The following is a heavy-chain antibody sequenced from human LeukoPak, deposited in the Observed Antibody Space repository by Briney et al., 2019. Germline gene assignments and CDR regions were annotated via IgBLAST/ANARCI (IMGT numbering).Heavy chain of an antibody. J-gene: IGHJ5*02. CDR2: IIPILGIA. CDR3: ARDQDGSGA. CDR1: GGTFSSYA. Sequence: ATVKVSCKASGGTFSSYAISWVRQAPGQGLEWMGRIIPILGIANYAQKFQGRVTITADKSTSTAYMELSSLRSEDTAVYYCARDQDGSGAWGQGTLVTVSS. V-gene: IGHV1-69*04. D-gene: IGHD3-10*01.